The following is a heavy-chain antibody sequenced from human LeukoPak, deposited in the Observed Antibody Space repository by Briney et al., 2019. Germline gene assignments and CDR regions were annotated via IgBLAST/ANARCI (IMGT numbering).Heavy chain of an antibody. Sequence: GSLRLSCAASGFTFSSYEMNWVRQAPGKGLEWVSYISSSGSTIYYADSVKGRFSISRDNAKNSLYLEMNSLRAEDTAVYYCAPSYSSSWSTHYYYYGMDVWGQGTTVTVSS. CDR1: GFTFSSYE. D-gene: IGHD6-13*01. V-gene: IGHV3-48*03. J-gene: IGHJ6*02. CDR2: ISSSGSTI. CDR3: APSYSSSWSTHYYYYGMDV.